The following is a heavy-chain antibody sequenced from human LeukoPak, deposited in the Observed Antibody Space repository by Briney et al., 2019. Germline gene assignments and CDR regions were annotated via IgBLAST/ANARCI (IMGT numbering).Heavy chain of an antibody. CDR2: IYYSGST. D-gene: IGHD3-16*02. Sequence: SETLSLTCTVSGGSISSYYWGWIRQPPGKGLEWIGYIYYSGSTNYNPSPKSRVTISVDTSKNQFTLKLSSVTAADTAVYYCARDQSDYVWGSYRGDAFDIWGQGTMVTVSS. CDR3: ARDQSDYVWGSYRGDAFDI. V-gene: IGHV4-59*01. CDR1: GGSISSYY. J-gene: IGHJ3*02.